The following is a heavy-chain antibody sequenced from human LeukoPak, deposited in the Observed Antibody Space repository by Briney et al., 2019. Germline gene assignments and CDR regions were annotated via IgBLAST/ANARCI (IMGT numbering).Heavy chain of an antibody. CDR1: GGSFSGYY. CDR2: INHSGST. CDR3: ARLTGDGMDV. Sequence: SETLSLTCAVYGGSFSGYYWSWIRQPPGKGLEWIGEINHSGSTNYNPSLKSRVTISVDTSKNQFSLKLSSVTAADTAVYYCARLTGDGMDVWGQGTTVTVSS. J-gene: IGHJ6*02. V-gene: IGHV4-34*01.